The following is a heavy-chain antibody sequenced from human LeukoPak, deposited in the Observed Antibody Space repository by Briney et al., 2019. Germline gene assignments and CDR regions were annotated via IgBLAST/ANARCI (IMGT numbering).Heavy chain of an antibody. CDR2: ISSSSSYI. CDR1: GFTFSSYS. V-gene: IGHV3-21*01. CDR3: ARARSDDYGDYYDAFDI. J-gene: IGHJ3*02. Sequence: GGSLRLSCAASGFTFSSYSMNWVRQAPGKGLEWVSSISSSSSYIYYADSVKGRFTISRDNAKNSLYLQMNSLGAEDTAVYYCARARSDDYGDYYDAFDIWGQGTMVTVSS. D-gene: IGHD4-17*01.